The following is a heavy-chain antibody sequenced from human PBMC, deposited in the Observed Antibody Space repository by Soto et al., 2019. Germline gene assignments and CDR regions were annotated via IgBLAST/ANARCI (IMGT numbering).Heavy chain of an antibody. V-gene: IGHV4-31*03. CDR2: IYYSGST. D-gene: IGHD1-7*01. Sequence: SETLSLTCTVSGGSISSGGYYWSWIRQHPGKGLEWIGYIYYSGSTYYNPSLKSRVTISVDTSKNQFSLKLSSVTAADTAVYYCARHVPDRTTYYFDYWGQGTLVTVS. CDR1: GGSISSGGYY. J-gene: IGHJ4*02. CDR3: ARHVPDRTTYYFDY.